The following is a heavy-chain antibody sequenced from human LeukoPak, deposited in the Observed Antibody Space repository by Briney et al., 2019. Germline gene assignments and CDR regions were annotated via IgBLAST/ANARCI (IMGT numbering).Heavy chain of an antibody. CDR1: GGSFSGYY. J-gene: IGHJ5*02. Sequence: SETLSLTCAVYGGSFSGYYWSWIRQPPGKGLEWIGEINHSGSTNYNPSLKSRVTISVDTSKNQFSLKLSSVTAADTAVYYRARLPGYSSGWYSPWGQGTLVTVSS. V-gene: IGHV4-34*01. D-gene: IGHD6-19*01. CDR2: INHSGST. CDR3: ARLPGYSSGWYSP.